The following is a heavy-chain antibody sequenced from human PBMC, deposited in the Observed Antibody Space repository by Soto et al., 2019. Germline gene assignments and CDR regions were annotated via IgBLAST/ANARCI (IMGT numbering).Heavy chain of an antibody. CDR3: ARDRYSSSSIYFDY. D-gene: IGHD6-6*01. Sequence: GGSLRLSCTASAFTFSSYVMNWVRQAPGKGLEWVSYISSSSSTIYYADSVKGRFTISRDNAKNSLYLQMNSLRDEDTAVYYCARDRYSSSSIYFDYWGQGTLVTVSS. J-gene: IGHJ4*02. V-gene: IGHV3-48*02. CDR2: ISSSSSTI. CDR1: AFTFSSYV.